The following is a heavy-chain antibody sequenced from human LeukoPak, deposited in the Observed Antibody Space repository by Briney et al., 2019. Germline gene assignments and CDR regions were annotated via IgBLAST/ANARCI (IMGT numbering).Heavy chain of an antibody. CDR3: ARRSSGSYYSDYFDY. Sequence: PSETLSRTCAVSGYSISSVYYWGWIRQPPGKGLEWIGTIYHSGNTYYNPSRKSRVTISVDTSKNQYSLMLSSVTAADTAVDYCARRSSGSYYSDYFDYWGQGTLVTVSS. CDR2: IYHSGNT. D-gene: IGHD1-26*01. CDR1: GYSISSVYY. V-gene: IGHV4-38-2*01. J-gene: IGHJ4*02.